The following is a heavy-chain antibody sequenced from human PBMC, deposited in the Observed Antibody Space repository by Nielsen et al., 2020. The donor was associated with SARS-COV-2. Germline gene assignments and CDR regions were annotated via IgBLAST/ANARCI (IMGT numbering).Heavy chain of an antibody. V-gene: IGHV3-30*14. CDR2: ISYDGSNK. Sequence: GESLKISCAASGFTFSSYAMHWVRQAPGKGLEWVAVISYDGSNKYYADSVKGRFTISRDNSKNTLYLQMNSLRAEDTAVYYCARDDYGSGGFDYWGQGTLVTVSS. CDR3: ARDDYGSGGFDY. J-gene: IGHJ4*02. CDR1: GFTFSSYA. D-gene: IGHD3-10*01.